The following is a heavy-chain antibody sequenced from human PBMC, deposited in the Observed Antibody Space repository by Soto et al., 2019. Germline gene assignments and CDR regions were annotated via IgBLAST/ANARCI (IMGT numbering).Heavy chain of an antibody. Sequence: EVQLLESGGGSVQPGGSLRLSCAASGFTFSSYAMNWVRRPPGKGLEWVSSISHSGGTAYYADSVKGRFSISRDSLVNTLYLQMNSLRAADTAVYYCAKGLGQNGNFDYGGQGTLVTVSP. CDR2: ISHSGGTA. J-gene: IGHJ4*02. D-gene: IGHD1-1*01. CDR1: GFTFSSYA. V-gene: IGHV3-23*01. CDR3: AKGLGQNGNFDY.